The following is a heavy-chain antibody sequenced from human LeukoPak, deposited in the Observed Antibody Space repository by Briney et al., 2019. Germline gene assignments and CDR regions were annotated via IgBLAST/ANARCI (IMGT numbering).Heavy chain of an antibody. CDR1: GFTFSSYG. Sequence: GGSLRLSCAASGFTFSSYGMHWVRRAPGKGLEWVAFICYDGSNKYYADSVRGRFTTSRDNSKNTLYLQMNNLTAEDTAVYYCAKDSAAAGTDYYYYYYMDVWGQGTLVTVSS. V-gene: IGHV3-30*02. J-gene: IGHJ6*03. D-gene: IGHD6-13*01. CDR3: AKDSAAAGTDYYYYYYMDV. CDR2: ICYDGSNK.